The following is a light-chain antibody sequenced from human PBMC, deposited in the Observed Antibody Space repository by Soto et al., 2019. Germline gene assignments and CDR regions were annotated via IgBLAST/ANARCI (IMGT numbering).Light chain of an antibody. J-gene: IGLJ3*02. V-gene: IGLV2-8*01. CDR2: EVS. Sequence: QSALTQSPSASGSPGQSVTISCTGTSSDVGNYKYVSWYQQHPGKAPKLMIYEVSKRPSGVPDRFSGSKSGNTASLTVSGLQAEDEADYYCSSYAGSHNWVFGGGTKLTVL. CDR3: SSYAGSHNWV. CDR1: SSDVGNYKY.